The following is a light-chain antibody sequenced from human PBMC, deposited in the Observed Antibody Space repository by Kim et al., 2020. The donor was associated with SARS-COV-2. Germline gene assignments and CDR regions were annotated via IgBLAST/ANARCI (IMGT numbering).Light chain of an antibody. Sequence: GQSVTISCTGTSSDVGGYNCVSWYQQHPGKAPKLIIYDVSKRPSGVSNRFSGSKSGNTASLTISGLQAEDEADYYCSSYTSSSTPVFGGGTQLTVL. CDR1: SSDVGGYNC. V-gene: IGLV2-14*04. CDR2: DVS. J-gene: IGLJ2*01. CDR3: SSYTSSSTPV.